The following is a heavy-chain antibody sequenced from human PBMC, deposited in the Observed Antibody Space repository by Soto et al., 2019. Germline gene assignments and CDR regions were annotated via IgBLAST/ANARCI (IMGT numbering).Heavy chain of an antibody. CDR1: AFTFGSHT. J-gene: IGHJ4*02. CDR2: IDSGGSGT. Sequence: EAHLVESGGGLVKPGGSLRLSCEASAFTFGSHTMNGVRQPPGKGLGWASSIDSGGSGTFYADTVKGRFTISRDNAKNSLFLQMNSLRAEDTAVYFCTREVQPGVRREYDYWGQGTLVTVSS. D-gene: IGHD1-1*01. V-gene: IGHV3-21*01. CDR3: TREVQPGVRREYDY.